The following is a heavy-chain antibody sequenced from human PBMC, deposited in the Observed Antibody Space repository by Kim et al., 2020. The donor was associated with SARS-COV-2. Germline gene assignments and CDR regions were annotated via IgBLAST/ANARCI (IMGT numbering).Heavy chain of an antibody. CDR1: GFTFSSYD. D-gene: IGHD3-10*01. V-gene: IGHV3-13*01. CDR3: ARDLGGITMVQGEGGMDV. Sequence: GGSLRLSCAASGFTFSSYDMHWVRQATGKGLEWVSAIGTAGDTYYPGSVKGRFTISRENAKNSLYLQMNSLRAGDTAVYYCARDLGGITMVQGEGGMDVWGQGTTVTVSS. J-gene: IGHJ6*02. CDR2: IGTAGDT.